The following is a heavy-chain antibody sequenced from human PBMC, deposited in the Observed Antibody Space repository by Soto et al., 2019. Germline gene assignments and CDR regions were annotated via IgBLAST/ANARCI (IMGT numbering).Heavy chain of an antibody. CDR1: GDSISRSANY. Sequence: QLQLQESGPGLVKASETLSLTCSVSGDSISRSANYWGWVRHSPGRGLEWIVSFYYSGKTYFNPSLRSLVSFSADTSKNQLSLRLTSVTAADTARYFCAKHPFNPLVTPYWYFDVWGRGTLVTVST. J-gene: IGHJ2*01. CDR3: AKHPFNPLVTPYWYFDV. V-gene: IGHV4-39*01. D-gene: IGHD3-16*02. CDR2: FYYSGKT.